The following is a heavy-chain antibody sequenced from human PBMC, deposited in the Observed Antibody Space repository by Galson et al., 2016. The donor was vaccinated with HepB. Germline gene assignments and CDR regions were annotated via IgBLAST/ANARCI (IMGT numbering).Heavy chain of an antibody. CDR3: ARNDYSQSGDYYNYYGMDV. V-gene: IGHV1-18*01. J-gene: IGHJ6*02. D-gene: IGHD4-11*01. CDR1: GYTFTSYG. Sequence: SVKVSCKASGYTFTSYGISWVRQAPGQGLEWMGWISPYNANTNSGQKLQDRVTMTADTFTNTAYTELRSLRSDATAVYYCARNDYSQSGDYYNYYGMDVWGQGTTVTVSS. CDR2: ISPYNANT.